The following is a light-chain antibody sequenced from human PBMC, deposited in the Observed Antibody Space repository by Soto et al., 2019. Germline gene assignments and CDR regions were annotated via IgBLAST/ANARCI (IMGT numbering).Light chain of an antibody. CDR2: RAS. V-gene: IGKV1-5*03. CDR1: RGVGTR. J-gene: IGKJ4*01. Sequence: TQMTQSPSTLSASVGDSASITCRASRGVGTRLAWCQQKPGRAPNLLIYRASTLARGVPSRFSGSGSGTDFTLTISSLQPDDFATYYCHRHETYPLAFGGGTKVDI. CDR3: HRHETYPLA.